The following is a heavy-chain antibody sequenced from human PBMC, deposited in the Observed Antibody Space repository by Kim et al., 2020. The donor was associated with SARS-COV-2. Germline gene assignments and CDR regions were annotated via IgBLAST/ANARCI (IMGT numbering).Heavy chain of an antibody. CDR1: GGSFSGYY. J-gene: IGHJ5*02. CDR3: ARPGGADGHSSSLVWFDP. V-gene: IGHV4-34*01. Sequence: SETLSLTCAVYGGSFSGYYWSWIRQPPGKGLEWIGEINHSGSTNYNPSLKSRVTISVDTSKNQFSLKLSSVTAADTAVYYCARPGGADGHSSSLVWFDPWGQGTLVTVSS. CDR2: INHSGST. D-gene: IGHD6-13*01.